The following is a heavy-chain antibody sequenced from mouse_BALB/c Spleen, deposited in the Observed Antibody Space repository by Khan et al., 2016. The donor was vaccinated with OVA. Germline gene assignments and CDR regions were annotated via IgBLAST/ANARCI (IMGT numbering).Heavy chain of an antibody. D-gene: IGHD1-1*01. CDR3: APVGTYYGSFVY. V-gene: IGHV1S136*01. CDR2: IYPFNDVT. CDR1: GYTFTSYV. J-gene: IGHJ3*01. Sequence: VRLQQSGPEVVKPGASVKMSCKASGYTFTSYVMHWVKQKPGQGLEWIGYIYPFNDVTKFNEKFNGKATLTSDKSSSTAYMELSSLTSEDSAVYYGAPVGTYYGSFVYWGQGTLVTVSA.